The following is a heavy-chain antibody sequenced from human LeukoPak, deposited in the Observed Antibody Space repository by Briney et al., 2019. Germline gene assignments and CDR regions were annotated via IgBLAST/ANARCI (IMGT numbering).Heavy chain of an antibody. CDR2: ISAYNGNT. CDR3: ARAVGSSWYGSWFDP. Sequence: ASVKVSCKASGYTFTSYGISWVRQAPGQGLEWMGWISAYNGNTNYAQKLQGRVTMTTDTSTSTAYMELRSLRSDDTAVYYCARAVGSSWYGSWFDPWGQGTLVTVSS. D-gene: IGHD6-13*01. J-gene: IGHJ5*02. V-gene: IGHV1-18*01. CDR1: GYTFTSYG.